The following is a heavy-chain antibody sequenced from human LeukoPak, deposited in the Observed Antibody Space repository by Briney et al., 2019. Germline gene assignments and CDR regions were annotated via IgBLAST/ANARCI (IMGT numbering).Heavy chain of an antibody. Sequence: ASVKVSCKLSGYTGIELSMNWVRQAPGKGLEWLGGFVPEDAETVYAQKFQGRVTMTEDTSTDTAYMELSRLKSEDTAVYYCATHTIVGVVTYGFPIWGRGTLVTVSS. CDR1: GYTGIELS. J-gene: IGHJ3*02. CDR3: ATHTIVGVVTYGFPI. V-gene: IGHV1-24*01. D-gene: IGHD3-3*01. CDR2: FVPEDAET.